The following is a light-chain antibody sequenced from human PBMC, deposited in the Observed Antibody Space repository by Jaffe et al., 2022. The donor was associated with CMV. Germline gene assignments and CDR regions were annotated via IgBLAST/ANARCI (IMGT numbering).Light chain of an antibody. CDR2: RNN. V-gene: IGLV1-47*01. CDR3: TAWDDSLSAHWV. Sequence: QSVLTQPPSASGTPGQRVTISCSGSNSNIGLNYVYWYQQLPGRAPKLLIYRNNERPSGVPDRFSGSKSGTSASLAISGLRSEDEADYYCTAWDDSLSAHWVFGGGTKLTVL. J-gene: IGLJ3*02. CDR1: NSNIGLNY.